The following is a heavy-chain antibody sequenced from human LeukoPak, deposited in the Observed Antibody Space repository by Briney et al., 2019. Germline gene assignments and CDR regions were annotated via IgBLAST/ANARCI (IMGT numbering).Heavy chain of an antibody. CDR3: ARGRYPHTSSWYGDAFDI. D-gene: IGHD6-13*01. V-gene: IGHV1-18*01. Sequence: ASVKVSCKASGYTFTSYGISWVRQAPGQGLEWMGWISGYNDNTNYAQNLQGRVTMTTDTSTSTAYMELRSLRSDDTAVYYCARGRYPHTSSWYGDAFDIWGQRTMVTVSS. J-gene: IGHJ3*02. CDR1: GYTFTSYG. CDR2: ISGYNDNT.